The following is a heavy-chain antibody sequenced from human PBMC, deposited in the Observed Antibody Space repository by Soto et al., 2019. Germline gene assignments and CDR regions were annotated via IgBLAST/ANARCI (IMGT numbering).Heavy chain of an antibody. CDR1: GYTFTSYD. CDR3: ARARSGGGGNWFDP. V-gene: IGHV1-8*01. CDR2: MNPNSGNT. J-gene: IGHJ5*02. Sequence: QVQLVQSGAEVKKPGASVKVSCKASGYTFTSYDINWVRQATGQGLEWMGWMNPNSGNTAYAQKFQGRVTMTRNTPKSTAYMERSSLRSEDTAVYYCARARSGGGGNWFDPWGQGTLVTVSS. D-gene: IGHD3-10*01.